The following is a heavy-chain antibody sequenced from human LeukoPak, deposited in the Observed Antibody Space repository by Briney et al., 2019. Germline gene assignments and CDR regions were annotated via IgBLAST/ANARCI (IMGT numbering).Heavy chain of an antibody. CDR2: IYYSGST. V-gene: IGHV4-59*08. J-gene: IGHJ4*02. CDR3: ARSADYYDSSGYGYYFDY. D-gene: IGHD3-22*01. Sequence: SETLSLTCTVSGGSISSYYWSWIRQPPGKGLEWIGYIYYSGSTNYNPSLKSRVTISVDTSKNQFSLKLSSVTAADTAVYYCARSADYYDSSGYGYYFDYWGQGTLVTVSS. CDR1: GGSISSYY.